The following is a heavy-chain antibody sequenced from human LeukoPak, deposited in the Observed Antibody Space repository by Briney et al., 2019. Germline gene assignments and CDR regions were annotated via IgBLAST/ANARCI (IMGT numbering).Heavy chain of an antibody. V-gene: IGHV3-7*01. Sequence: GGSLRLSCAASGFTFSSCSMTWVRQAPGKGLEWVANIKQDGSEKYYVDSVKGRFTISRDNAKNSLYLQMNSLRAEDTAIYYCARDLSGTKGYWGQGTLVTVSS. J-gene: IGHJ4*02. D-gene: IGHD1-26*01. CDR1: GFTFSSCS. CDR3: ARDLSGTKGY. CDR2: IKQDGSEK.